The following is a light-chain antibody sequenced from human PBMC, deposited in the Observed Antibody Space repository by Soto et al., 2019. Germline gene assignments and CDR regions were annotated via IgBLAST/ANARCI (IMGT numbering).Light chain of an antibody. CDR1: QTIRSW. V-gene: IGKV1-5*03. CDR2: KAS. J-gene: IGKJ1*01. Sequence: DIQMTQSHSTLSGSVGDRVTITCRASQTIRSWLAWYQQKPGKAPKLLIYKASTLKSGVPSRFSGSGSGTEFTLTISSLQPDDFATYYCQHYNSYSEAFGQGTKVDIK. CDR3: QHYNSYSEA.